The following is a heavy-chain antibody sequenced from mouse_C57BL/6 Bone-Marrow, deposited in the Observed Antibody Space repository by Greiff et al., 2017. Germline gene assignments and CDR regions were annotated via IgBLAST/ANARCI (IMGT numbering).Heavy chain of an antibody. CDR2: IYPGSGNT. CDR1: GYTFTDYY. CDR3: ARGDCDY. V-gene: IGHV1-76*01. J-gene: IGHJ2*01. Sequence: VQLQQSGAELVRPGASVKLSCKASGYTFTDYYINWVKQRPGQGLEWIARIYPGSGNTYYNEKFKGKATLTAEKSSSTAYMQLSSLTSEDSAVYFCARGDCDYWGQGTTLTVSS. D-gene: IGHD3-3*01.